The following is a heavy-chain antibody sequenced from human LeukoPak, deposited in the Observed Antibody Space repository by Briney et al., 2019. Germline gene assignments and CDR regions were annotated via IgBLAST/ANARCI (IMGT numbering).Heavy chain of an antibody. Sequence: GGSLRLSCAVSGFTFSNYWMHWVRQAPGKGLVWVSRIKSDGSRTDYADSVKGRFTISRDNAKNTLYLQMNSLRAEDTAIYYCARELPFDYWGQGTLVTVSS. CDR1: GFTFSNYW. J-gene: IGHJ4*02. D-gene: IGHD2-15*01. CDR3: ARELPFDY. V-gene: IGHV3-74*01. CDR2: IKSDGSRT.